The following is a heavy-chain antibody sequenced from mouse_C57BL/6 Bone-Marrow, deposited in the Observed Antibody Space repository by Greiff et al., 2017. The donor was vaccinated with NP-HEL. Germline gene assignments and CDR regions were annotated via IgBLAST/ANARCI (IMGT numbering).Heavy chain of an antibody. D-gene: IGHD1-1*01. CDR3: ARSSITAVVATEAY. Sequence: VQLQQSGPELVKPGASVKISCKASGYSFTDYNMNWVKQSNGQSLEWIGVINPNYGTTSYNQKFKGKATLTVDQSSSTAYMQLNSLTSEDSAVYYCARSSITAVVATEAYWGQGTLVTVSA. V-gene: IGHV1-39*01. J-gene: IGHJ3*01. CDR2: INPNYGTT. CDR1: GYSFTDYN.